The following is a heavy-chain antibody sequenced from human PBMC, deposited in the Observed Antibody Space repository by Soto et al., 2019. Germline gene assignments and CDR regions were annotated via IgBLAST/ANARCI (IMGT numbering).Heavy chain of an antibody. D-gene: IGHD3-10*01. CDR2: SSYGGSNE. CDR1: GFTFSTYN. CDR3: VRGASGVAAPSGFAY. V-gene: IGHV3-30-3*01. J-gene: IGHJ4*02. Sequence: QVQVVESGGGVVQPGRSLRLSCAASGFTFSTYNIHWVRQAPGKGLEWVAVSSYGGSNEYYADSVKGRFTISRDNSKDTLYLQMNSLRVEDTAVYYCVRGASGVAAPSGFAYWGQGALVTVSS.